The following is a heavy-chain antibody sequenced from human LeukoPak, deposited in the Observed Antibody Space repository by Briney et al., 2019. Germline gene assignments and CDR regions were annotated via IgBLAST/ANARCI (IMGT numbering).Heavy chain of an antibody. D-gene: IGHD6-19*01. Sequence: SETLSLTCTVSGVSISSSTYYWAWIRQSQGLEWIGSIYYSGSTYYNPSLKSRVEISVDTSKNQFSLNLNSVTVADTAVYYCARLHSSGWYVDCWGQGTLVIVSS. J-gene: IGHJ4*02. CDR3: ARLHSSGWYVDC. CDR1: GVSISSSTYY. CDR2: IYYSGST. V-gene: IGHV4-39*01.